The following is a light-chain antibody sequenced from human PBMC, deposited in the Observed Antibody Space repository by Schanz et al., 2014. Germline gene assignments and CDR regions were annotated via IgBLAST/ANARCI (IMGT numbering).Light chain of an antibody. CDR1: QSVSSN. CDR2: GVS. Sequence: EIVLTQSPGTLSLSPGERATLSCRASQSVSSNLAWYQQKPGQAPRLLIYGVSTRATGIPDRFSGSGSGPDFTLTISRLEPEDFAVYYCQQYGISPYTFGQGTNLEIK. J-gene: IGKJ2*01. V-gene: IGKV3-20*01. CDR3: QQYGISPYT.